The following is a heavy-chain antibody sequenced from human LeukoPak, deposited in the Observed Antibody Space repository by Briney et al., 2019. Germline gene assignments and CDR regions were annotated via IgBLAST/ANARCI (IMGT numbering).Heavy chain of an antibody. CDR1: GGSISSYY. V-gene: IGHV4-39*01. J-gene: IGHJ4*02. CDR3: ARQKILDDNYDSSGYYVDQ. D-gene: IGHD3-22*01. CDR2: IYYRGRT. Sequence: SETLSLTCTVSGGSISSYYWGWIRQPPGKGLEWIGSIYYRGRTYYNPSLKIRVTISADTSKNQFSLNLNSVTASDTAVYYCARQKILDDNYDSSGYYVDQWGQGSLVTVSS.